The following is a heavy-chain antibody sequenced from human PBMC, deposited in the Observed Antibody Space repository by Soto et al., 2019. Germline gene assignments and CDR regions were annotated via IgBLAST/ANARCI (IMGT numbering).Heavy chain of an antibody. J-gene: IGHJ6*03. Sequence: QVQLVQSGAEVKKPGASVKVSCKASGYTFTSYAMHWVRQAPGQRLEWMGWINAGNGNTKYSQKFQGRVTITRDTSASTAYMELSSLRSEDTAVYYCARKQGFWNYMDVWGKGTTVTVSS. CDR2: INAGNGNT. CDR3: ARKQGFWNYMDV. D-gene: IGHD3-3*01. V-gene: IGHV1-3*01. CDR1: GYTFTSYA.